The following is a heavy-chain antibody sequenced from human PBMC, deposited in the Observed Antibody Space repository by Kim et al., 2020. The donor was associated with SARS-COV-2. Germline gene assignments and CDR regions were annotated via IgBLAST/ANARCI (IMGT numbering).Heavy chain of an antibody. J-gene: IGHJ5*02. V-gene: IGHV4-39*01. CDR3: IAAAGTFISWFDP. Sequence: YNPSLKSRVTISVDTSKNQFSLKLSSVTAADTAVYYSIAAAGTFISWFDPWGQGTLVTVSS. D-gene: IGHD6-13*01.